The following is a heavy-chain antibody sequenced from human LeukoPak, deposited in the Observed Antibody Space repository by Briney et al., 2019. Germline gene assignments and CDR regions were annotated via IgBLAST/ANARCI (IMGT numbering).Heavy chain of an antibody. V-gene: IGHV3-30*03. D-gene: IGHD6-13*01. CDR1: GFTFSSYG. Sequence: GGSLRLSCAASGFTFSSYGMHWVRQAPGKGLVWVAVISYDGSNKYYADSVKGRFTISRDNSKNTLYLQMNSLRAEDTAVYYCVGGPARGIAAAGTVYWGQGTLVTVSS. CDR3: VGGPARGIAAAGTVY. CDR2: ISYDGSNK. J-gene: IGHJ4*02.